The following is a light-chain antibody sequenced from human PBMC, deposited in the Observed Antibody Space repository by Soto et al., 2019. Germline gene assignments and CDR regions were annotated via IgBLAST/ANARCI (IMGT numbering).Light chain of an antibody. J-gene: IGKJ2*01. CDR3: QQYNGYYRT. CDR2: DAS. V-gene: IGKV1-33*01. CDR1: QDIRYY. Sequence: DIQMTQSPSSLSASVGDRVTITCQASQDIRYYLNWYQHKPGKAPKLLIYDASTLETGVPSRFSGSGSGTEFTLTISSLQPDDVATYYCQQYNGYYRTFGQGTKLEI.